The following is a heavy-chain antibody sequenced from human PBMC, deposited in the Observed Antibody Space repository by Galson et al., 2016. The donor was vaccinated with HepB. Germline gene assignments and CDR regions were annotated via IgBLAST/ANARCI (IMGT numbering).Heavy chain of an antibody. Sequence: SVKVSCKASGYTFTSYAMNWVRQAPGQGLEWMGWINTDTGNPTYVQGFTGRFVFSLDTSVSTAYLQISSLKPEDTAVYYCARDPRGSAWGGIDSWGQGTLVTVS. V-gene: IGHV7-4-1*02. J-gene: IGHJ4*02. D-gene: IGHD6-19*01. CDR3: ARDPRGSAWGGIDS. CDR2: INTDTGNP. CDR1: GYTFTSYA.